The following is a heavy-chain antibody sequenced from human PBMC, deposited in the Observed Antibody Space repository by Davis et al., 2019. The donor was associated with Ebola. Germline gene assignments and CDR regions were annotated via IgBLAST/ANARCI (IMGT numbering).Heavy chain of an antibody. V-gene: IGHV4-59*12. CDR3: ARGRGVWSPYYGMDV. Sequence: SETLSLTCTVSGGSISSYYWSWIRQPPGKGLEWIGYIYYSGSTNYNPSLKSRVTISVDTSKNQFPRKLSSVTAADTAVYYCARGRGVWSPYYGMDVWGQGTTVTVSS. D-gene: IGHD3-10*01. J-gene: IGHJ6*02. CDR1: GGSISSYY. CDR2: IYYSGST.